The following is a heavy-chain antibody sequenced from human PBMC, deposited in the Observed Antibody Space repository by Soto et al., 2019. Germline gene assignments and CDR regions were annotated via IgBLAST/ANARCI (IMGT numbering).Heavy chain of an antibody. Sequence: QVQLVQSGAEVKKPGASVKVSCKTSGYTFTNYGISWVRQAPGQGLEWMGWITTYNDDTNYAQKFQGRVTLTTDTSTSTAYMEVRSLTSADTAVYYCARASRSGNNWFDPWGQGTLVTVSS. V-gene: IGHV1-18*01. CDR1: GYTFTNYG. CDR2: ITTYNDDT. CDR3: ARASRSGNNWFDP. J-gene: IGHJ5*02. D-gene: IGHD1-26*01.